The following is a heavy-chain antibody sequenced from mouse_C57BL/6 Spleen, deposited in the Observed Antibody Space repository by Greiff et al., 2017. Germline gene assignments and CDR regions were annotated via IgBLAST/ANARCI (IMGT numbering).Heavy chain of an antibody. CDR3: ARNWGSGNFDY. CDR1: GYTFTSYW. J-gene: IGHJ2*01. Sequence: QVQLQQSGAELVKPGASVKLSCKASGYTFTSYWMHWVKQRPGRGLGWIGRIDPNSGGTKYNEKFKSKATLTVDKPSSTAYMQLSSLTSEDSAVYYCARNWGSGNFDYWGQGTTLTVSS. V-gene: IGHV1-72*01. CDR2: IDPNSGGT. D-gene: IGHD4-1*01.